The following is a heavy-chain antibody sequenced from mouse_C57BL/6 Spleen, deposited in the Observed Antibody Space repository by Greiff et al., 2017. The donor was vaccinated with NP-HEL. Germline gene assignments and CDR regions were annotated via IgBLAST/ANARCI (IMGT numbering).Heavy chain of an antibody. D-gene: IGHD1-1*02. Sequence: EVKLMESGGGLVKPGGSLKLSCAASGFTFSDYGMHWVRQAPEKGLEWVAYISSGSSTIYYADTVKGRFTISRDNAKNTLFLQMTSLRSEDTAMYYCASGWCDYWGQGTTLTVSS. CDR3: ASGWCDY. CDR1: GFTFSDYG. V-gene: IGHV5-17*01. CDR2: ISSGSSTI. J-gene: IGHJ2*01.